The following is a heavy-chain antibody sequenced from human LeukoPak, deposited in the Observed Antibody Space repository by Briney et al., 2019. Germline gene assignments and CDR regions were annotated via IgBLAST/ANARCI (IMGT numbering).Heavy chain of an antibody. D-gene: IGHD2-2*01. Sequence: GGSLRLSCAASGFTFSTYAMTWVRQAPGKGLDWVSVISNGGVSTYYADSVKGRFTISRDNSKNTLYLEMHSLRAEDTALYYCAKLSSVSSQDFDYWGQGTLVTVSS. CDR1: GFTFSTYA. CDR2: ISNGGVST. CDR3: AKLSSVSSQDFDY. J-gene: IGHJ4*02. V-gene: IGHV3-23*01.